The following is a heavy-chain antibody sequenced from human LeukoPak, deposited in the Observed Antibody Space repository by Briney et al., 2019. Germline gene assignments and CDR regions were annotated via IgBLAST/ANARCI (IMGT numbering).Heavy chain of an antibody. CDR1: GGSISIYY. J-gene: IGHJ5*02. V-gene: IGHV4-4*07. CDR3: ARVEYSYGIAWFDP. D-gene: IGHD5-18*01. Sequence: SETLSLTCTVSGGSISIYYWSWIRQPAGKGLEWIGRIYTSGSTNYNPSLKSRVTMSVDTSKNQFSLRLSSVTAADTGVYFCARVEYSYGIAWFDPWGQGTLVTVSS. CDR2: IYTSGST.